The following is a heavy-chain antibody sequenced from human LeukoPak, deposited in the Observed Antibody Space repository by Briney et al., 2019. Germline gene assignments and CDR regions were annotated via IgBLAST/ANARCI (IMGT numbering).Heavy chain of an antibody. D-gene: IGHD4-17*01. Sequence: GGSLRLSCAASGFTFSSYIMNWVRQAPGKGLEWVSYISSDSNTIYYADSVKGRFTISRDNAKNSLYLQMNSLRAEDTAVYYCARGLYGDHGGYWGQGTLVTVSS. CDR1: GFTFSSYI. V-gene: IGHV3-48*01. CDR3: ARGLYGDHGGY. J-gene: IGHJ4*02. CDR2: ISSDSNTI.